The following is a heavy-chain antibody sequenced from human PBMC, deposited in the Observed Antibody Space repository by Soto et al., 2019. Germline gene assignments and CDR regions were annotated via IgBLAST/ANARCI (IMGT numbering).Heavy chain of an antibody. Sequence: QVQLVQSGAEVKKPGSSVKVSCKASGGTFSSYTISWVRQAPGQGLEWMGRIIPILGIANYAQKFQCRVTITADKSTSTAYMELSSLRSEDTAVYYCAGEIWFGELIVDYWGQGTLVTVSS. CDR1: GGTFSSYT. CDR2: IIPILGIA. J-gene: IGHJ4*02. D-gene: IGHD3-10*01. V-gene: IGHV1-69*02. CDR3: AGEIWFGELIVDY.